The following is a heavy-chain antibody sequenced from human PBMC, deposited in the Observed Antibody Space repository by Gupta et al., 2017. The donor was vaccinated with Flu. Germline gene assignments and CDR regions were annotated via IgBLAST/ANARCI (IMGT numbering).Heavy chain of an antibody. CDR2: IRSKTYGGTT. V-gene: IGHV3-49*03. Sequence: EVQLVESGGGLVQPGRSLRLSCTVSGFTFADYAMSWFRQAPGKGLEWVGFIRSKTYGGTTEDAASVKGRFTISRDDSKSIAYLQMNSLKTEDTAVYYCTRFLKAYDSSGYSNPLNDAFDIWGQGTMVTVSA. D-gene: IGHD3-22*01. J-gene: IGHJ3*02. CDR1: GFTFADYA. CDR3: TRFLKAYDSSGYSNPLNDAFDI.